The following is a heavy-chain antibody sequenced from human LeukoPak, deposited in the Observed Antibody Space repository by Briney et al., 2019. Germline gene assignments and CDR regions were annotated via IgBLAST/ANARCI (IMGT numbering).Heavy chain of an antibody. V-gene: IGHV3-7*04. D-gene: IGHD6-19*01. CDR2: IKQDGSEK. J-gene: IGHJ4*02. Sequence: GGSLRLSCAASGFTISSYWMSWVRQAPGKGLEWVANIKQDGSEKYYVDSVKGRFTIFRDNAKNSVYLQMNSLRAEDTAVYYRAREQVAVPGGDYWGQGTLVTVSS. CDR3: AREQVAVPGGDY. CDR1: GFTISSYW.